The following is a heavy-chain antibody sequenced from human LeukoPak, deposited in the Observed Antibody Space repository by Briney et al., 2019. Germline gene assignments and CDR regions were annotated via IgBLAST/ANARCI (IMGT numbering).Heavy chain of an antibody. CDR2: IKQDGSEK. D-gene: IGHD2-2*01. CDR3: AVLYCSSTSCYAEEAFDI. V-gene: IGHV3-7*01. J-gene: IGHJ3*02. CDR1: GFTFSSYW. Sequence: PGGSLRLSCAASGFTFSSYWMSWVRQAPGKGLEWVANIKQDGSEKYYVDSVKGRFTISRDNAKNSLYLQMNSLRAEDTAVYYCAVLYCSSTSCYAEEAFDIWGQGTMVTVSS.